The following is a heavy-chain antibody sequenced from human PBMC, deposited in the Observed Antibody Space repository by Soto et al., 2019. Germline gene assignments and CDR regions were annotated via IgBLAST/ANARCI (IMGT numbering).Heavy chain of an antibody. CDR1: GYSFTSYW. Sequence: GESLKISCKGSGYSFTSYWIGWVRQMPGKGLEWMGIIYPGDSDTRYSPSFQGQVTISADKSISTAYLQWRSLKASDTAMYYCATTEYSSSSGVYFDYWGQGTLVTVSS. CDR2: IYPGDSDT. D-gene: IGHD6-6*01. V-gene: IGHV5-51*01. CDR3: ATTEYSSSSGVYFDY. J-gene: IGHJ4*02.